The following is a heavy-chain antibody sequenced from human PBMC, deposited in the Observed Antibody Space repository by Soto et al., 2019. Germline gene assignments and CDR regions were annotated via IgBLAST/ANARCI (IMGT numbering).Heavy chain of an antibody. V-gene: IGHV4-39*01. CDR3: ARRYGWLYFDY. CDR1: GDSISSSNYF. Sequence: SETLSLTCTVSGDSISSSNYFWGWIRQPPGKGLEWIGTIFYSGSAYYNPSLKSRVTISVDTSKNQFSLKLTSVTAADTALYYCARRYGWLYFDYWGQGSLVTVSS. J-gene: IGHJ4*02. D-gene: IGHD6-19*01. CDR2: IFYSGSA.